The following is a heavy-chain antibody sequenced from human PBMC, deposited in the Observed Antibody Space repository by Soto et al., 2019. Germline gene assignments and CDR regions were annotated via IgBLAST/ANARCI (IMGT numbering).Heavy chain of an antibody. CDR1: GFTVSSNY. V-gene: IGHV3-53*01. CDR2: IYSGYGGGST. Sequence: EVQLVESGGGLIQPGGSLRLSGAASGFTVSSNYMSWVRQAPGKGLEWVSVIYSGYGGGSTYYADSVKGRFTISRDNSKNTLYLQMNSLRAEDTAVYYCARVRSSSPNYYFDYWGQGTLVTVSS. D-gene: IGHD6-6*01. J-gene: IGHJ4*02. CDR3: ARVRSSSPNYYFDY.